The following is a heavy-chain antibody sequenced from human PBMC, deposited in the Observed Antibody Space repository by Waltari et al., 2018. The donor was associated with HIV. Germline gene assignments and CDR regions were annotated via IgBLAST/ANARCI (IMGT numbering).Heavy chain of an antibody. V-gene: IGHV3-49*04. CDR1: GFTFGDYL. Sequence: EVQLVESGGGLIQPGRSLRLSCTGSGFTFGDYLMSWVRQAPGKGLECVGFIRSKADSGGTPAYAASVKGRFTISRDDSRSVVYLQMNSLKTEDTAVYYCTRNTLTYFDFWGQGTLVTVSS. CDR2: IRSKADSGGTP. J-gene: IGHJ4*02. CDR3: TRNTLTYFDF.